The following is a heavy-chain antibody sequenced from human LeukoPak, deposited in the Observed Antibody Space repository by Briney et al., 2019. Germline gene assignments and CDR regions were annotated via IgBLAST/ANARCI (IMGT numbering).Heavy chain of an antibody. Sequence: PGGSLRLSCAASGFTFSNYAIHWVRQAPGKGLEWVALISYDGSNKYYADSVKGRFTISRDNSKNTLYLQMNSLRAEDTAVYYCAKDRTYCSSTSCKEYFQHWGQGTLVTVSS. D-gene: IGHD2-2*01. CDR1: GFTFSNYA. CDR2: ISYDGSNK. J-gene: IGHJ1*01. V-gene: IGHV3-30-3*01. CDR3: AKDRTYCSSTSCKEYFQH.